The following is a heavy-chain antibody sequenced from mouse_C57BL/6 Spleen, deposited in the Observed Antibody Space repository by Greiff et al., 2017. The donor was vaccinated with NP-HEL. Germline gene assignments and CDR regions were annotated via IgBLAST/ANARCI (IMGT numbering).Heavy chain of an antibody. CDR2: ISSGGSYT. CDR1: GFTFSSYG. D-gene: IGHD1-1*01. CDR3: ARQYYGSSDWYFDV. V-gene: IGHV5-6*01. Sequence: EVQVVESGGDLVKPGGSLKLSCAASGFTFSSYGMSWVRQTPDKRLEWVATISSGGSYTYYPDSVKGRFTISRDNAKNPLYLQMSSLKSEDTAMYYGARQYYGSSDWYFDVWGTGTTVTVSS. J-gene: IGHJ1*03.